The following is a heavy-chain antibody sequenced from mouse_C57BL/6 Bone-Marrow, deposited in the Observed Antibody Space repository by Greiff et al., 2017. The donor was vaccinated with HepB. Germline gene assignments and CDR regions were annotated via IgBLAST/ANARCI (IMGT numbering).Heavy chain of an antibody. J-gene: IGHJ2*01. Sequence: VQLQQSGAELAKPGASVKLSCKASGYTFTSYWMHWVKQRPGQGLEWIGYINPSSGYTKYNQKFKDKATLTAYKSSSTAYMQLSSLTYEDSAVYYCARWKGWGQGTTLTVSS. CDR1: GYTFTSYW. V-gene: IGHV1-7*01. CDR2: INPSSGYT. CDR3: ARWKG.